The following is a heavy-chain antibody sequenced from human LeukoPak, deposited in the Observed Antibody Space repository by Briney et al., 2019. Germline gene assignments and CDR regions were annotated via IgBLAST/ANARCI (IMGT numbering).Heavy chain of an antibody. V-gene: IGHV3-30-3*01. D-gene: IGHD2-21*02. J-gene: IGHJ6*02. Sequence: GGSLRLSCAASGFTFSSYAMHWVRQAPGKGLEWVAVISYDGSNKYYADSVKGRFTISRDNSKNTLYLQMNGLRAEDTAVYYCAREGVTAMSYYYYGMDVWGQGTTVTVSS. CDR2: ISYDGSNK. CDR1: GFTFSSYA. CDR3: AREGVTAMSYYYYGMDV.